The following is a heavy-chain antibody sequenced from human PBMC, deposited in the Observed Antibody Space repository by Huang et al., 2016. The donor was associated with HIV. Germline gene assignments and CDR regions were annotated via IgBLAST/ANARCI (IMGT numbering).Heavy chain of an antibody. J-gene: IGHJ3*02. CDR3: ASTASYSGSYRGAFDI. Sequence: EVQLVQSGAEVKKPGESLKISCKGSGYSFSTYWIGWVRQMPGKGLAWMVMIFPGDSDTRYSPSFQGQVTISADKSISTAYLQWSSLKASDTAMYYCASTASYSGSYRGAFDIWGQGTMVTVSS. CDR2: IFPGDSDT. CDR1: GYSFSTYW. D-gene: IGHD1-26*01. V-gene: IGHV5-51*03.